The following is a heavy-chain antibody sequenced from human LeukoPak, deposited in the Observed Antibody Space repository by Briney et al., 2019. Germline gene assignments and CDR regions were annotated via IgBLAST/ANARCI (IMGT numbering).Heavy chain of an antibody. V-gene: IGHV4-59*01. D-gene: IGHD4-11*01. CDR2: IYYSGST. Sequence: NPSETLSLTCAVSGGSISSYYWSWIRQPPGKGLEWIGYIYYSGSTNYNPSLKSRVTISVDTSKNQFSLKLSSVAAADTAVYYCARGSTVFDYWGQGTLVTVSS. CDR3: ARGSTVFDY. CDR1: GGSISSYY. J-gene: IGHJ4*02.